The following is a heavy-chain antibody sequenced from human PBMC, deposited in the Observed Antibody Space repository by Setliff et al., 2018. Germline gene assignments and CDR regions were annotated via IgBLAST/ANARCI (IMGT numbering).Heavy chain of an antibody. CDR1: GFTFSTYS. V-gene: IGHV3-21*01. CDR3: ARNPAYGAFDI. D-gene: IGHD2-8*01. CDR2: ISPSSSHI. Sequence: GGSLRLSCAASGFTFSTYSLIWVRQAPGTGLEWVSSISPSSSHIYYADSAEGRFTISRDNAKNSLYLQLKSLGAEDTAVYYCARNPAYGAFDIWGQGTLVTVSS. J-gene: IGHJ4*02.